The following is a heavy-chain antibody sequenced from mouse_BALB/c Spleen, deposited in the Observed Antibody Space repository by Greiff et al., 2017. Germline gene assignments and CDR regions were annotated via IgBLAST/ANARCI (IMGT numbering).Heavy chain of an antibody. J-gene: IGHJ4*01. CDR2: ISSGGGNT. CDR3: ARYITTVVALDYYAMDY. Sequence: EVHLVESGGGLVKPGGSLKLSCAASGFTFSSYTMSWVRQTPEKRLEWVATISSGGGNTYYPDSVKGRFTISRDNAKNNLYLQMSSLRSEDTALYYCARYITTVVALDYYAMDYWGQGTSVTVSS. D-gene: IGHD1-1*01. V-gene: IGHV5-9*03. CDR1: GFTFSSYT.